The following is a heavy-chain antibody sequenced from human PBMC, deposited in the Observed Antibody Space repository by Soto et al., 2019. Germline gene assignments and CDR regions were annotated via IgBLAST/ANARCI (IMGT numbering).Heavy chain of an antibody. J-gene: IGHJ4*02. D-gene: IGHD3-16*01. V-gene: IGHV4-39*02. CDR3: ARGGGFDS. Sequence: PSETLSLTCTVSGGSISSSSYYWGWIRQPPGKGLEWIGSIYYSGSTYYNPSLKSRVSMSVDTSKNHFSLTLTSVTAADTAVYYCARGGGFDSWAPRTLVTVSS. CDR2: IYYSGST. CDR1: GGSISSSSYY.